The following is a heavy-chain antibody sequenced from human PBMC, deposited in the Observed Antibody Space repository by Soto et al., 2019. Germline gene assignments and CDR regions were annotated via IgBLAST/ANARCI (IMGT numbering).Heavy chain of an antibody. CDR1: GYTFTNYG. D-gene: IGHD2-2*01. CDR2: ISADTGNT. Sequence: GASVKVSCKASGYTFTNYGVSWVRQAPGQGLEWMGWISADTGNTNYAQKFQERVTITRDMSTSTAYMELSSLRSEDTAMYYCAAASSTSGGYYGMDVWGQGTTVTVSS. CDR3: AAASSTSGGYYGMDV. V-gene: IGHV1-18*01. J-gene: IGHJ6*02.